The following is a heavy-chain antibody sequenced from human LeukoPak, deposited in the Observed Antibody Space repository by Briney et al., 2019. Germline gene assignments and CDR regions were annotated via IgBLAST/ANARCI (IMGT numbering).Heavy chain of an antibody. Sequence: GGSLRLSCAASGFTFDDYAMHWVRQAPGKGLEWVSGISWNSGSIGYADSVKGRFTISRDNAKNTLYLQMNSLRAEDTAVYYCAKWGSIDLDYWGQGTLVTVSS. D-gene: IGHD6-6*01. J-gene: IGHJ4*02. CDR1: GFTFDDYA. CDR2: ISWNSGSI. V-gene: IGHV3-9*01. CDR3: AKWGSIDLDY.